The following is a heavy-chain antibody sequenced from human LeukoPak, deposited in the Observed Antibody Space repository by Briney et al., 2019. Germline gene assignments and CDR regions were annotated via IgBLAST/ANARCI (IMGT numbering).Heavy chain of an antibody. CDR3: ASKLGPFAV. Sequence: PGGSLRLSCAASGFTFTDFAMTWVRQAPGKGLEWVSTIADAGTYYADSVKGRFIISRDNSKHMLYLQLNSLRSDDTAMYYCASKLGPFAVRGHGTMVTVSS. V-gene: IGHV3-23*01. CDR2: IADAGT. D-gene: IGHD1-26*01. CDR1: GFTFTDFA. J-gene: IGHJ3*01.